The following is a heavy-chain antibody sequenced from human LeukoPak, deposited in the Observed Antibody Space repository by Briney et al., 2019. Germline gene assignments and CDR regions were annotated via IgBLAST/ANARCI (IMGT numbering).Heavy chain of an antibody. CDR2: ISYDGSNK. Sequence: GGSLRLSCAASGFTFSSYAMHWVRQAPGKGLEWVAVISYDGSNKYYADSVKGRFTISRDNSKNTLYLQMNSLRAEDTAVYYCARDLANSGWYWGDDAFDIRGQGTMVTVSS. J-gene: IGHJ3*02. V-gene: IGHV3-30-3*01. D-gene: IGHD6-19*01. CDR3: ARDLANSGWYWGDDAFDI. CDR1: GFTFSSYA.